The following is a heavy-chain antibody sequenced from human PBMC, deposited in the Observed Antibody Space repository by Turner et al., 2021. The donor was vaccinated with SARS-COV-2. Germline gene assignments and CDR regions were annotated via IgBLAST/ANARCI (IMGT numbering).Heavy chain of an antibody. J-gene: IGHJ5*02. CDR3: AREDYDCWSGYYRGWFDP. CDR1: AGSIRNIRSY. D-gene: IGHD3-3*01. V-gene: IGHV4-39*02. Sequence: LPLQEWGPGLVKPSETLFLTCTVSAGSIRNIRSYWGCIRQPPGKGLEWIGSMYYSGSTYFNPSLKSRVTISVDTSKNQFSLKLSSVTAADTAVYYCAREDYDCWSGYYRGWFDPWGQGTLVTVSS. CDR2: MYYSGST.